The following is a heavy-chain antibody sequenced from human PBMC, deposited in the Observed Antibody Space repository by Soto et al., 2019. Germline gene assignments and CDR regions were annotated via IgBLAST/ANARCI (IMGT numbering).Heavy chain of an antibody. CDR2: IYYSGNT. Sequence: QLQLQESGPGLVKPSETLSLTCTVSGGSIRSNMHYWGWIRQPPGKGLEWIGNIYYSGNTFYNPSLQSRVTISVDTSKKQFSLKLSSVTAADTAVYYCARQPYGSGSHFDSWGQGTLVTVSS. D-gene: IGHD3-10*01. CDR1: GGSIRSNMHY. CDR3: ARQPYGSGSHFDS. V-gene: IGHV4-39*01. J-gene: IGHJ4*02.